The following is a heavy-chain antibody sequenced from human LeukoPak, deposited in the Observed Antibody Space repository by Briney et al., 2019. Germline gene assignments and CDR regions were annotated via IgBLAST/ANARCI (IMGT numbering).Heavy chain of an antibody. D-gene: IGHD2-2*01. CDR1: GFTFSSYS. CDR2: ISSSSSYI. CDR3: ARSCSSTSCSDY. Sequence: GGSLRLSCAASGFTFSSYSMNWVRQAPGMGLEWVSSISSSSSYIYYADSVKGRFTISRDNAKNSLYLQTNSLRAEDTAVYYCARSCSSTSCSDYWGQGTLVTVSS. J-gene: IGHJ4*02. V-gene: IGHV3-21*01.